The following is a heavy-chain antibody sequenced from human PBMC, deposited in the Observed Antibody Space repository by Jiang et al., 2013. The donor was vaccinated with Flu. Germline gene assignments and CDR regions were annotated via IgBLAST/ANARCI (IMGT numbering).Heavy chain of an antibody. D-gene: IGHD4-17*01. CDR2: IYYSGST. J-gene: IGHJ4*01. V-gene: IGHV4-59*08. CDR3: ARRHGDYGSYFDY. CDR1: GDSLSKYY. Sequence: GPGLVKPSETLSLTCSVAGDSLSKYYWTWIRQSPGKGLEWIGYIYYSGSTNYNPSLKSRVTISVDTSKNQFSLKLSSVTAADTAVYYCARRHGDYGSYFDY.